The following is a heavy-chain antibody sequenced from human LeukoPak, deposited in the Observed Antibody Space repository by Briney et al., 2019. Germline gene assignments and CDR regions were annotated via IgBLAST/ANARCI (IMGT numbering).Heavy chain of an antibody. CDR3: TGRTGGGGY. CDR1: GFTFSGSA. D-gene: IGHD3-16*01. CDR2: IRSKANSCAT. J-gene: IGHJ4*02. V-gene: IGHV3-73*01. Sequence: GGSPRLSCAASGFTFSGSAMHWVRQASGKGLEWVGRIRSKANSCATAYAASVKGRFTISRDDSKNTAYLQMNSLKTEDTAVYYCTGRTGGGGYWGQGTLVTVSP.